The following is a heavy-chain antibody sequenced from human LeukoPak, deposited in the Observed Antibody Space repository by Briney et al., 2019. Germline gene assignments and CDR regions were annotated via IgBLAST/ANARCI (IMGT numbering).Heavy chain of an antibody. Sequence: GGSLRLSCAASGFTFSSYWMHWVRHAPGKGLVWVSRTNSDGSSTSYADSVKGRFTISRDNAKNTLYLQMNSLRAEDTAVYYCARPRYYYYMDVWGKGTTVTVSS. J-gene: IGHJ6*03. CDR3: ARPRYYYYMDV. V-gene: IGHV3-74*01. CDR2: TNSDGSST. CDR1: GFTFSSYW.